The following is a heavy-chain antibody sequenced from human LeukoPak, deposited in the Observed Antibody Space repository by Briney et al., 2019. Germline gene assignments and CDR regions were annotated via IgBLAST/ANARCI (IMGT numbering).Heavy chain of an antibody. D-gene: IGHD3-10*01. CDR2: IYSGGST. V-gene: IGHV3-53*01. CDR3: AKDLVYGSGSYPGD. J-gene: IGHJ4*02. Sequence: GGSLRLSCAASGFTVSSNYMSWVRQAPGKGLEWVSVIYSGGSTYYADSVKGRFTISRDNSKNTLYLQMNSLRAEDTAVYYCAKDLVYGSGSYPGDWGQGTLVTVSS. CDR1: GFTVSSNY.